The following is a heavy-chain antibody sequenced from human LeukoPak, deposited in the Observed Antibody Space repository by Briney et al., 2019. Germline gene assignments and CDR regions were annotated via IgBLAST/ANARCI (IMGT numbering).Heavy chain of an antibody. D-gene: IGHD1-20*01. CDR2: IYYGGST. CDR1: GGSISSSSYY. J-gene: IGHJ4*02. Sequence: SETLSLTCTVSGGSISSSSYYWGWIRQPPGTGLEWIGSIYYGGSTYYNPSLKSRVTISIDTSKNQFSLKLSSVTAADTAVYCCARVMYNWNYVDYWGQGTLVTVSS. V-gene: IGHV4-39*07. CDR3: ARVMYNWNYVDY.